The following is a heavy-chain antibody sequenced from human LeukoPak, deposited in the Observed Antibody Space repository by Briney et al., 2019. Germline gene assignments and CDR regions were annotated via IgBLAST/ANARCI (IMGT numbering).Heavy chain of an antibody. CDR1: GGSISSYY. CDR2: IYTSGST. CDR3: XXHYMVTSVGFDP. Sequence: SETLSLTCTVSGGSISSYYWSWIRQPAGKGLEWIGRIYTSGSTNYNPSLKSRVTMSVDTSKNQFSLKLSSVTAADTAVYYCXXHYMVTSVGFDPWGQGTLVTVSS. V-gene: IGHV4-4*07. D-gene: IGHD5-18*01. J-gene: IGHJ5*02.